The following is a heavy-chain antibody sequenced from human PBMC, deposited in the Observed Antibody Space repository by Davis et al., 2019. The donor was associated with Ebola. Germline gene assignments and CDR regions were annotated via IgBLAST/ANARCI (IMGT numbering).Heavy chain of an antibody. Sequence: GESLKISCAASGFTFSSFAMSWVRQAPGKGLEWVSGISSSGGTTSYADSVKGRFTISRDNSKNTLYLQMNSLRVEDTAVYYCARGMATSWVDGFDIWGQGTMVTVSS. CDR2: ISSSGGTT. CDR1: GFTFSSFA. D-gene: IGHD5-24*01. J-gene: IGHJ3*02. CDR3: ARGMATSWVDGFDI. V-gene: IGHV3-23*01.